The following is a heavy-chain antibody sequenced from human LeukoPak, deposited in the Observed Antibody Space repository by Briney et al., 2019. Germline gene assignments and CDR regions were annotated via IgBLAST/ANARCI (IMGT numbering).Heavy chain of an antibody. CDR3: ARDIGANSDS. Sequence: ASVNVSCKASVYIFTIYYMHWVRQPPAQGLEWMGIINPSGCNTSYAQKFQGRVTMTTDMSTTTVYMELSTLRSETTAVYFCARDIGANSDSWGQGTLVTVSS. CDR1: VYIFTIYY. CDR2: INPSGCNT. D-gene: IGHD5-12*01. V-gene: IGHV1-46*01. J-gene: IGHJ4*02.